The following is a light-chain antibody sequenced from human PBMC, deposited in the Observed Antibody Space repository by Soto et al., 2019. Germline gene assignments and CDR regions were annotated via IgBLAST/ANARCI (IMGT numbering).Light chain of an antibody. CDR3: SSYAGSNNFV. CDR1: SSDVGYYDY. CDR2: EVT. V-gene: IGLV2-8*01. J-gene: IGLJ1*01. Sequence: QSVLTQPPSAPGFPGQSVTISCTGTSSDVGYYDYVSWYQQHPGKAPKLVIYEVTKRPSGVPDRVSASKSGNTASLTVSGLRAEDEADYYCSSYAGSNNFVFGSGTKLPVL.